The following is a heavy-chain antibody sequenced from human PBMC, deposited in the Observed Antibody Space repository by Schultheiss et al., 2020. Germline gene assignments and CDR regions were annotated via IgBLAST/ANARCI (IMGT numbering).Heavy chain of an antibody. CDR1: GFTFSIYA. J-gene: IGHJ4*02. CDR2: ISGSGGST. D-gene: IGHD2-15*01. V-gene: IGHV3-23*01. CDR3: ARDRGEGVVDY. Sequence: GGSLRLSCAASGFTFSIYAMAWVRQAPGKGLEWVSAISGSGGSTYYADSVKGRFTISRDNSKNTLYLQMNSLRAEDTAVYYCARDRGEGVVDYWGQGTLVTVSS.